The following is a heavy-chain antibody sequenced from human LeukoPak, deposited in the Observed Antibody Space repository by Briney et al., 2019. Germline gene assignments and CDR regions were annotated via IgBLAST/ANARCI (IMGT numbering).Heavy chain of an antibody. CDR1: GYSISSGYY. CDR2: IYHSGST. J-gene: IGHJ4*02. Sequence: SETLSLTCAVSGYSISSGYYWGWIRQPPGKGLEWIGSIYHSGSTYYNPSLKSRVTISVDTPKNQFSLKLSSVTAADTAVYYCARHSPNWGINYWGQGTLVTVSS. D-gene: IGHD7-27*01. V-gene: IGHV4-38-2*01. CDR3: ARHSPNWGINY.